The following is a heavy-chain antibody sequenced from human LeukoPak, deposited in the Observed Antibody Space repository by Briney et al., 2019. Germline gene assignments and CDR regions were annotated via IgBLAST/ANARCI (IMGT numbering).Heavy chain of an antibody. D-gene: IGHD2-2*01. Sequence: PSETLSLTCAVYGGSFIGYYWSWIRQPPGKGLEWIGEINHSGSTNYNPSLKSRVTISVDTSKNQFSLKLSSVTAADTAVYYCARGVYCSSTSCPDLDYWGQGTLVTVSS. J-gene: IGHJ4*02. V-gene: IGHV4-34*01. CDR2: INHSGST. CDR1: GGSFIGYY. CDR3: ARGVYCSSTSCPDLDY.